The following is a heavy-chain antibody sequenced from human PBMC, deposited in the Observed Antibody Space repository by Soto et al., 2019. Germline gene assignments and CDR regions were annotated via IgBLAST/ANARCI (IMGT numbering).Heavy chain of an antibody. CDR3: ERSAGYRSSWQEVDY. CDR1: GYIFTSYW. J-gene: IGHJ4*02. V-gene: IGHV5-51*01. D-gene: IGHD6-13*01. CDR2: IYPGDSDT. Sequence: PGESLKISCKGSGYIFTSYWIGWVRQMPGKGLEWMGIIYPGDSDTRYSPSFQGQVTISADKSISTAYLQWSSLKASDTAMYYCERSAGYRSSWQEVDYWGQGILVNVSS.